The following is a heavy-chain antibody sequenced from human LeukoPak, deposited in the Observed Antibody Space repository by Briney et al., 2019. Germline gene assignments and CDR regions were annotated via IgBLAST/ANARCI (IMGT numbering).Heavy chain of an antibody. D-gene: IGHD2-8*01. CDR1: GGSISSYY. Sequence: SETLSLTCTVSGGSISSYYWSWIRQPPGKGLEWIGYIYYSGSTNYNPSLKSRVTISVDTSKNQFSLKLSSVTAADTAVYYCARSEWSPATGGYYYYYGMDVWGQGTTVTVSS. CDR2: IYYSGST. J-gene: IGHJ6*02. V-gene: IGHV4-59*12. CDR3: ARSEWSPATGGYYYYYGMDV.